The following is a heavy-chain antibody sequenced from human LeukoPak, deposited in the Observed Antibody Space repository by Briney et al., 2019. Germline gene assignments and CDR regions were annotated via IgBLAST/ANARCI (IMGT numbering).Heavy chain of an antibody. CDR1: GYTFTSYA. CDR3: ARAERSGWYGYYYGMDV. V-gene: IGHV1-3*01. J-gene: IGHJ6*02. CDR2: INAGNGNT. D-gene: IGHD6-19*01. Sequence: ASVKVSCKASGYTFTSYAMHWVRQAPGQRLEWMGWINAGNGNTKYSQKFQGRVTITRDTSASTAYMELSSLRSEDTAVYYCARAERSGWYGYYYGMDVWGQGTTVTVSS.